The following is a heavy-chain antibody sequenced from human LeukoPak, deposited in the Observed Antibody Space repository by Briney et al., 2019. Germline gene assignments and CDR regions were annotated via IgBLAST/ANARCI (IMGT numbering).Heavy chain of an antibody. Sequence: ASVKVSCKTPGYTFTNYDIKWVRRATGQELEWMGWMNPNSGNTGYAQKFQGRVTITRDTSISTAYMELSSLRFEDTAVYYCARDGDYYGSGNFDYWGQGTLVTVSS. J-gene: IGHJ4*02. V-gene: IGHV1-8*03. CDR3: ARDGDYYGSGNFDY. D-gene: IGHD3-10*01. CDR2: MNPNSGNT. CDR1: GYTFTNYD.